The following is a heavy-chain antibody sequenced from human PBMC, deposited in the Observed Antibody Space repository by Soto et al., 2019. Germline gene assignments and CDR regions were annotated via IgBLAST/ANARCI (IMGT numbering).Heavy chain of an antibody. V-gene: IGHV4-59*01. Sequence: PSEALSLTCIVSGGSISRYDWSWIRQPPGKGLEWIGYIYYSGSTNYNPSLKSRVTISVDTSKNQFSLKLSSVTAADTAVYYCARDQFSSSWYGRWFDPWGQGTLVTVS. CDR1: GGSISRYD. D-gene: IGHD6-13*01. CDR3: ARDQFSSSWYGRWFDP. J-gene: IGHJ5*02. CDR2: IYYSGST.